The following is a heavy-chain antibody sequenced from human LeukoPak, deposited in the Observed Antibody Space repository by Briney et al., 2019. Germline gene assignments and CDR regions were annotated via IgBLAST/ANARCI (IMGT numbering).Heavy chain of an antibody. CDR2: ISYDGSNK. Sequence: PGRSLRLSCAASGFTFSSYTMHWVPHAPGKGLEWVAVISYDGSNKYYADSVKGRFTISRDNSKNTLYLQMNSLRAEDTAVYYCANVKRTDPLAAADPDWGQGTLVTVSS. CDR3: ANVKRTDPLAAADPD. CDR1: GFTFSSYT. V-gene: IGHV3-30*04. D-gene: IGHD6-13*01. J-gene: IGHJ4*02.